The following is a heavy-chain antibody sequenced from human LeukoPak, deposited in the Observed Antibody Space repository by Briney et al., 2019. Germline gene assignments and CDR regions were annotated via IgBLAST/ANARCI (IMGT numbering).Heavy chain of an antibody. V-gene: IGHV3-66*04. CDR3: ARHIAAAGTEDSDAFDI. CDR1: GFGVSVNY. D-gene: IGHD6-13*01. CDR2: IYSGGST. J-gene: IGHJ3*02. Sequence: PGGSLRLSCAASGFGVSVNYMSWVRQAPGKGLEWVSVIYSGGSTYYADSVKGRFTIFRDNSKNTLYLQMNSLRAEDTAVYYCARHIAAAGTEDSDAFDIWGQGTMVTVSS.